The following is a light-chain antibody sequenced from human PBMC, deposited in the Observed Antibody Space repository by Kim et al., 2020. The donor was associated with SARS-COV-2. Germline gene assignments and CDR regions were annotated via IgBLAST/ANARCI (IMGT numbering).Light chain of an antibody. CDR1: NIGTNN. CDR3: QVWETSSDHMV. J-gene: IGLJ2*01. Sequence: SYELTQPPSVSVAQGKTARITCGGNNIGTNNMHWYQQKPGQAPVLLVYDDSQRPSGIPERFSGSKSGNTATLTISRVEAGDEADYYCQVWETSSDHMVFGGGTQLTVL. CDR2: DDS. V-gene: IGLV3-21*03.